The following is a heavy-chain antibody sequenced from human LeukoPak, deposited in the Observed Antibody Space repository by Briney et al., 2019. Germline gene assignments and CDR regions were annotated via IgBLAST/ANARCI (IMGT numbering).Heavy chain of an antibody. CDR1: GFTFSSYG. CDR2: IWYDGSNK. Sequence: GGSLRLSCAASGFTFSSYGMHWVRQAPGKGLEWVAVIWYDGSNKYYADPVKGRFTISRDNSKNTLYLQMNSLRAEDTAVYYCARDDIVVAIGGMDYWGQGTLVTVSS. V-gene: IGHV3-33*01. D-gene: IGHD2-15*01. CDR3: ARDDIVVAIGGMDY. J-gene: IGHJ4*02.